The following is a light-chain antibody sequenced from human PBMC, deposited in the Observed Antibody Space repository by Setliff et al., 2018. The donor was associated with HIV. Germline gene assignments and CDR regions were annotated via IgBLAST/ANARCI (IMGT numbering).Light chain of an antibody. CDR3: CSYAGTSTYV. CDR2: EVS. V-gene: IGLV2-23*02. J-gene: IGLJ1*01. CDR1: SSDVGSYNL. Sequence: QSALPQPASVSGSPGQSITISCTGTSSDVGSYNLVSWYQQHPGKAPKLMICEVSKRPSGVSNRFSGSKSGNTASLTISGLQAEDEADYYCCSYAGTSTYVFGTGTKVTVL.